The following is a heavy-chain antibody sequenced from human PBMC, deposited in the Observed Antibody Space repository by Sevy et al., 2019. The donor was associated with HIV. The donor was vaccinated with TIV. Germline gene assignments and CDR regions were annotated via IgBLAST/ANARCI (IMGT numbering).Heavy chain of an antibody. Sequence: GGSLRLSCAASGFIFSGSAMHWVRQASGKGLEWVGRIRSKANSYATAYAASVKGRFTISRDDSKNTAFLQMNSLTTEDTAVYYCTALESSRRSDYWGQGTLVTVSS. CDR2: IRSKANSYAT. CDR3: TALESSRRSDY. J-gene: IGHJ4*02. CDR1: GFIFSGSA. D-gene: IGHD6-13*01. V-gene: IGHV3-73*01.